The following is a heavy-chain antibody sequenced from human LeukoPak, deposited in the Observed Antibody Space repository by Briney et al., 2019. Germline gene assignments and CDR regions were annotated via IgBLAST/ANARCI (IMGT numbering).Heavy chain of an antibody. J-gene: IGHJ3*02. CDR2: ISTTGSTI. D-gene: IGHD4-23*01. V-gene: IGHV3-48*04. CDR3: ARAFGGNPPRAFDI. CDR1: GFTFSSYS. Sequence: GGSLRLSCATSGFTFSSYSMNWVRQAPGKGLEGVGYISTTGSTIHYADSVKGRFTISRDNAINSLYLQMNSLRAEDTAVYYCARAFGGNPPRAFDIWGQGTMVTVSS.